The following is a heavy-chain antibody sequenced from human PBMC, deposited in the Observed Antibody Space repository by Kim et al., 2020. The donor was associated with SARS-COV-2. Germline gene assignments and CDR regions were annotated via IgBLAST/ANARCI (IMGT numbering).Heavy chain of an antibody. Sequence: SETLSLTCTVSGGSISSSSYYWGWIRQPPGKGLEWIGSIYYSGSTYYNPSLKSRVTISVDTSKNQFSLKLSSVTAADTAVYYCARHPPSAHSSGWYPTRKWYFDLWGRGTLVTVSS. CDR2: IYYSGST. V-gene: IGHV4-39*01. D-gene: IGHD6-19*01. CDR1: GGSISSSSYY. CDR3: ARHPPSAHSSGWYPTRKWYFDL. J-gene: IGHJ2*01.